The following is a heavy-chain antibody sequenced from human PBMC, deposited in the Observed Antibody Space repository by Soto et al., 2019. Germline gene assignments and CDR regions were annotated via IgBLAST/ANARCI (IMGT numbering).Heavy chain of an antibody. Sequence: GGSLRLSCAASGSIFRGYGMHWVRQAPGKGLEWVAVIRYDGSNINYADSVMGRFTISRDNSKNTLYLEMNSLRAEDTAVYFCVRERKYQLLSWYWFDSWGQGTLVTVSS. CDR1: GSIFRGYG. D-gene: IGHD2-2*01. CDR3: VRERKYQLLSWYWFDS. V-gene: IGHV3-33*01. J-gene: IGHJ5*01. CDR2: IRYDGSNI.